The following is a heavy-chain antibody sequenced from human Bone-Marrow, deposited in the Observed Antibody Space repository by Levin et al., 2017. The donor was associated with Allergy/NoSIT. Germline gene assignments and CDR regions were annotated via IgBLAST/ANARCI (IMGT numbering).Heavy chain of an antibody. CDR1: GDSVSGNSAN. CDR2: TYYMSKWYN. CDR3: TRQEHNYGVDF. V-gene: IGHV6-1*01. D-gene: IGHD4/OR15-4a*01. Sequence: SQTLSLTCAISGDSVSGNSANWNWIRQSPSRGLEWLGRTYYMSKWYNDYAISVRSRISINADTSKNQFSLQLNSVTPEDTAVYYCTRQEHNYGVDFWGQGTLVTVSS. J-gene: IGHJ4*02.